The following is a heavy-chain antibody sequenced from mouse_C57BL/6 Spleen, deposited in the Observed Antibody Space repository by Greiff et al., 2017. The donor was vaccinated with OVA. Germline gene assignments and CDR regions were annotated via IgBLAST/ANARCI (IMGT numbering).Heavy chain of an antibody. CDR1: GYTFTGYW. CDR3: SRTSNWDQLAY. CDR2: ILPGSGCT. Sequence: VQLQQSGAELMKPGASVKLSCKATGYTFTGYWIEWVKQRPGHGLEWIGEILPGSGCTNYNEKFKGKATFTADTSTNTAYMQLSSLTAEDSAIYYRSRTSNWDQLAYWGQGTLVTVSA. V-gene: IGHV1-9*01. D-gene: IGHD4-1*01. J-gene: IGHJ3*01.